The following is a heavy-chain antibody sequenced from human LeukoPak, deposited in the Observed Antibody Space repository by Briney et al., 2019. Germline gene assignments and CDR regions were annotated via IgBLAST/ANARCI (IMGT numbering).Heavy chain of an antibody. D-gene: IGHD6-19*01. CDR3: AKDAVRSGWEMGFFDY. CDR1: GFTFSSYG. Sequence: QPGGSLRLSCAASGFTFSSYGMSWVRQAPGKGLEWVSAISGSGGSTYYADSVKGRFTISRDNSKNTLYLQMNSLRAEDTAVYYCAKDAVRSGWEMGFFDYWGQRTLVTVSS. V-gene: IGHV3-23*01. CDR2: ISGSGGST. J-gene: IGHJ4*02.